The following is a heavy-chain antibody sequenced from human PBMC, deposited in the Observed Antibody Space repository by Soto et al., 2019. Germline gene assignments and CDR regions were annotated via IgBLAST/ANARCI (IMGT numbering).Heavy chain of an antibody. CDR3: AKEGPITNWYLDY. V-gene: IGHV3-30*18. CDR1: GFTFSGYG. D-gene: IGHD1-1*01. Sequence: QVQLVESGGGVVQPGRSLRLSCAASGFTFSGYGMHWVRQAPGKGLEWVTVISYDGNVAYYADSVKGRFTISRDNSKNTLYLQMNSLRTEDTAMYYCAKEGPITNWYLDYWGQGTLVTVSS. CDR2: ISYDGNVA. J-gene: IGHJ4*02.